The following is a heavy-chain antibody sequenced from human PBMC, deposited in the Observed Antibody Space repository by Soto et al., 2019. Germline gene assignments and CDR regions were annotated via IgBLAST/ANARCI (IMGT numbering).Heavy chain of an antibody. V-gene: IGHV3-30*03. CDR1: GFTFSSYA. Sequence: QGQLVESGGGVVQPGTSLRLSCAASGFTFSSYAMHWVRQAPGKGLEWVALISYDGYRQWYADAVKGRFTISRDNSNNTLFLEMNSLRADDTAVYFCAAIREVDVWGQGTTVTVSS. D-gene: IGHD1-26*01. CDR2: ISYDGYRQ. J-gene: IGHJ6*02. CDR3: AAIREVDV.